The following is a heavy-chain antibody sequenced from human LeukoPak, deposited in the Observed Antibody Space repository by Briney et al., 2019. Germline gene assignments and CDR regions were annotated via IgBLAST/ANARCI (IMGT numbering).Heavy chain of an antibody. V-gene: IGHV3-23*01. CDR1: GFTFSSYA. CDR2: ISGSGGST. Sequence: GSLRLSCAASGFTFSSYAMSWVRQAPGKGQEWVSAISGSGGSTYYADSVKGRFTISRDNSKNTLYLQMNSLRAEDTAVYYCAKDRTAVGTTIDYWGQGTLVTVSS. D-gene: IGHD2-21*02. J-gene: IGHJ4*02. CDR3: AKDRTAVGTTIDY.